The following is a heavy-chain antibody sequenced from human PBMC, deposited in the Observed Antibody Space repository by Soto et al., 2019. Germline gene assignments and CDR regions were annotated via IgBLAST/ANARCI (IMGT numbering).Heavy chain of an antibody. J-gene: IGHJ6*02. CDR2: ISYDGSNK. CDR3: ARWGYCSSTSCYWYYYYYGMDV. D-gene: IGHD2-2*01. V-gene: IGHV3-30-3*01. Sequence: QVQLVESGGGVVQPGRSLRLSCAASGFTFSSYAMHWVRRAPGKGLEWVAVISYDGSNKYYADSVKGRFTISRDNSKNTLYLQMNSLRAEDTAVYYCARWGYCSSTSCYWYYYYYGMDVWGQGTTVTVSS. CDR1: GFTFSSYA.